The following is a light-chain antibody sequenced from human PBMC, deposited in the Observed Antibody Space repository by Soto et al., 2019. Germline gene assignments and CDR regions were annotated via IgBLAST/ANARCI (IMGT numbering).Light chain of an antibody. Sequence: QAVVTQEPSLTVSPGGTVTLTCGSSSGAVTGTHYPYWFQQKAGQAPRTLIFDTSNKQSWTPARFSGSLLGGKAALTLSGAQPEDEADYYCLVVYSDAWVFGGGTKVTVL. J-gene: IGLJ3*02. CDR1: SGAVTGTHY. CDR2: DTS. V-gene: IGLV7-46*01. CDR3: LVVYSDAWV.